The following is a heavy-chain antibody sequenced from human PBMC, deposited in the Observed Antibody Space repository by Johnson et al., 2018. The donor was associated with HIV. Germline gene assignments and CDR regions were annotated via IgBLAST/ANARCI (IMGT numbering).Heavy chain of an antibody. CDR3: AREMAWEDAFDI. Sequence: VQLVESGGGVVQPGMSLRLSCAASGITFSSYAMHWVRQAPGNGLEWVSAISGSGGSTYYADSVKGRFTISRDNSKNTLYLQMDSLRAEDMAVYYCAREMAWEDAFDIWGQGTMVTVSS. D-gene: IGHD5-24*01. CDR2: ISGSGGST. CDR1: GITFSSYA. J-gene: IGHJ3*02. V-gene: IGHV3-23*04.